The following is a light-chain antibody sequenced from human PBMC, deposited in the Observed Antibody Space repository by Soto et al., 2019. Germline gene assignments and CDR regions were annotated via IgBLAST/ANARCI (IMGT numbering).Light chain of an antibody. CDR2: GAS. V-gene: IGKV3-20*01. CDR3: HQDNGLPPGP. CDR1: QSVSNDF. Sequence: TVSLKQGERATLSCRASQSVSNDFLAWYQQKPGQAPRLLIYGASTRATDVPDRFSGSGSGADFTLSISRLEPEDFAVYYCHQDNGLPPGPFGEVSKVDVK. J-gene: IGKJ2*01.